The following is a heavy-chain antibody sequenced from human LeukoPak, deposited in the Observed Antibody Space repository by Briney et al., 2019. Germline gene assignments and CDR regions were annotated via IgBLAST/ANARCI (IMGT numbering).Heavy chain of an antibody. V-gene: IGHV3-21*01. J-gene: IGHJ4*02. CDR1: GFTFSSYN. Sequence: PGGSLRLSCAASGFTFSSYNMNWVPQAPGKGLEWVSSISSSSSYIYYADSVKGRFTISRDNAKNSLYLQMNSLRAEDTAVYYCARERGYSYGYGDYWGQGTLVTVSS. CDR2: ISSSSSYI. CDR3: ARERGYSYGYGDY. D-gene: IGHD5-18*01.